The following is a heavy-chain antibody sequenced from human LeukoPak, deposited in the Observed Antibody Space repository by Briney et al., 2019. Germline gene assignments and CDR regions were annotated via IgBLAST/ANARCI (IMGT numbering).Heavy chain of an antibody. CDR3: AREGKTYYYDSSGSWGYYYGMDV. D-gene: IGHD3-22*01. J-gene: IGHJ6*02. Sequence: SETLSLTCTVSGGSISSYYWSWIRQPPGKGLEWIGYIYYSGSTNYNPSLKSRVTISVDTSKNQFSLKLSSVTAADTAVYYCAREGKTYYYDSSGSWGYYYGMDVWGQGTTVTVSS. CDR1: GGSISSYY. V-gene: IGHV4-59*01. CDR2: IYYSGST.